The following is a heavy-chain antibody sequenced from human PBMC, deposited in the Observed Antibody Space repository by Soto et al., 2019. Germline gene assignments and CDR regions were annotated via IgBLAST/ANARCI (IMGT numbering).Heavy chain of an antibody. V-gene: IGHV3-53*01. Sequence: GGSVRLSSAASGFTFSSNYMSWVRQSPGKGLEWVSVIYSGGSTYYEDSVKGRFTTSRDNSKTTLYLQMSNLSAEDTAVYYCARGGRGYNLWSGYYTAEYFQHWGQGTLVTVS. CDR3: ARGGRGYNLWSGYYTAEYFQH. J-gene: IGHJ1*01. D-gene: IGHD3-3*01. CDR1: GFTFSSNY. CDR2: IYSGGST.